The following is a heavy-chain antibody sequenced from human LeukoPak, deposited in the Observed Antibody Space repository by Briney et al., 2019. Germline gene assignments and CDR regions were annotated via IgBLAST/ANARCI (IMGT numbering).Heavy chain of an antibody. V-gene: IGHV1-18*01. CDR2: ISAYNGNT. CDR3: ARLAHRITIFGEAPTPLNY. J-gene: IGHJ4*02. Sequence: GASVKVSCKASGYTFTSYGISWVRQAPGQGLEWMGWISAYNGNTNYAQKLQGRVTMTTDTSTSTAYMELRSLRSDDTAVYYCARLAHRITIFGEAPTPLNYWGQGTLVTVSS. D-gene: IGHD3-3*01. CDR1: GYTFTSYG.